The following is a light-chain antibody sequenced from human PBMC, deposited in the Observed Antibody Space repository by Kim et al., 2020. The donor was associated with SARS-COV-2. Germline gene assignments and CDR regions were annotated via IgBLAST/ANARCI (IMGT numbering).Light chain of an antibody. CDR3: QKYDSAPPFT. CDR2: AAS. J-gene: IGKJ3*01. CDR1: QDISNY. V-gene: IGKV1-27*01. Sequence: DIQMTQSPSSLSASVGDRVTITCRASQDISNYLGWYQQKPGKVPKLLIYAASTLQSGVPSRFSGSGSGTDFTLTISSLQPEDVATYYCQKYDSAPPFTFGPGTKVDIK.